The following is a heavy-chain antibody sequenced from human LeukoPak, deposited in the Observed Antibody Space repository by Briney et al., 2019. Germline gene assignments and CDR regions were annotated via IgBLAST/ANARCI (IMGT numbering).Heavy chain of an antibody. CDR1: GGSISSYY. V-gene: IGHV4-59*01. Sequence: SETLSLTCTVSGGSISSYYWSWIRQPPGKGLEWIGYVYYSGSTNYNPSLKSRVTISVDTSKNQFSLKLSSVTAADTAVYYCAREGWYYYDSSGENAFDIWGQGTMVTVSS. CDR2: VYYSGST. CDR3: AREGWYYYDSSGENAFDI. J-gene: IGHJ3*02. D-gene: IGHD3-22*01.